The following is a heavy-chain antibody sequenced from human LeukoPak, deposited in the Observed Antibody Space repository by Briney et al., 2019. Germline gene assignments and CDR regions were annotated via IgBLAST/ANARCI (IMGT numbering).Heavy chain of an antibody. CDR1: RFTFSSYS. J-gene: IGHJ6*03. V-gene: IGHV3-48*01. Sequence: PGGSLRLSCAASRFTFSSYSMNWVRQAPGKGLEWVSYISSSSSTIYYADSVKGRFTISRDNAKNSLYLQMNSLRAEDTAVYYCARRDDYYYYYMDVSGKGTTVTVSS. CDR2: ISSSSSTI. CDR3: ARRDDYYYYYMDV.